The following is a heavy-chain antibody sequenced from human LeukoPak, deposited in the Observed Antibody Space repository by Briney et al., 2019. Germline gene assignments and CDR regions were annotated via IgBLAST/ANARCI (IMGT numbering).Heavy chain of an antibody. CDR2: ISSSYSNI. CDR3: ARVAWAGGYLLGY. CDR1: GFTFSSYS. J-gene: IGHJ4*02. D-gene: IGHD3-10*01. Sequence: GGSLRLSCSASGFTFSSYSMNWVRQAPGKGLEWVSYISSSYSNIYYADSVKGRFTISRDNAKNSLYLQMNSLRAEDTAVYYCARVAWAGGYLLGYWGQGTLVTVSS. V-gene: IGHV3-48*01.